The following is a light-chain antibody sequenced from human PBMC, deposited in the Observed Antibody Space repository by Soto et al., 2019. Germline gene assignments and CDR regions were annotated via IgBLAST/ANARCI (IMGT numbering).Light chain of an antibody. V-gene: IGLV2-23*01. CDR2: EGN. Sequence: QSALTQPASVSGSPGQSITISCTYNLVSWYQQHPGKAPKLMIYEGNKRPSGVSNRFPGSKSGNTASLTIAVLQAEDEADYYCCSYAGQRVVFGGGTKLTVL. J-gene: IGLJ2*01. CDR1: NL. CDR3: CSYAGQRVV.